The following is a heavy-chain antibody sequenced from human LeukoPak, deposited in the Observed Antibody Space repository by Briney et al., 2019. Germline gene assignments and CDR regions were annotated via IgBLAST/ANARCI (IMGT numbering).Heavy chain of an antibody. CDR3: AGRYCSGGSCYSYFDY. J-gene: IGHJ4*02. CDR1: GGTFSSYA. V-gene: IGHV1-69*13. Sequence: ASVKVSCKASGGTFSSYAISWVRQAPGQGLEWMGGIIPIFGTANYAQKFQGRVTITADESTSTAYMELSSLRSEDTAVYYCAGRYCSGGSCYSYFDYWGQGTLVTVSS. CDR2: IIPIFGTA. D-gene: IGHD2-15*01.